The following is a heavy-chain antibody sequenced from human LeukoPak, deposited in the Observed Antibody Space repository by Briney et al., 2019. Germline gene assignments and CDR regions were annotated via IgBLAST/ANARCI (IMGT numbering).Heavy chain of an antibody. Sequence: SVKVSCKASGGTFSSYTISWVRQAPGQGLEWMGRIIPILGIANYAQKFQGRVTITTDESTSTAHMELSSLRSEDTAVYYCARVPTFSSGWAPFDYWGQGTLVTVSS. CDR3: ARVPTFSSGWAPFDY. V-gene: IGHV1-69*16. J-gene: IGHJ4*02. D-gene: IGHD6-19*01. CDR1: GGTFSSYT. CDR2: IIPILGIA.